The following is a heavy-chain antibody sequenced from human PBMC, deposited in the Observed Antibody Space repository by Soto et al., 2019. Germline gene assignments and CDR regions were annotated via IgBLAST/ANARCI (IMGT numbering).Heavy chain of an antibody. CDR2: ISAYNGNT. D-gene: IGHD3-22*01. CDR3: ARGRGTYYYDSSGYYGAAFDI. V-gene: IGHV1-18*01. Sequence: ASVKVSCKASGYTFTSYGISWVRQAPGQGLEWMGWISAYNGNTNYAQKLQGRVTMTTDTSTSTAYMELRSLRSDDTAVYYCARGRGTYYYDSSGYYGAAFDIWGQGTMVTVSS. J-gene: IGHJ3*02. CDR1: GYTFTSYG.